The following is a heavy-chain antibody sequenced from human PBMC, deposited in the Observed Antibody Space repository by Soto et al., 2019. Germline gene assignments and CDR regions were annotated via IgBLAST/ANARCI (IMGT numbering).Heavy chain of an antibody. Sequence: QVQLVESGGCVVQPGRSLRLSCAASGFIFSSYGMNWVRQAPGKGLEWVAVMSFDGSIKYYADSVKGRFTISRDNSKNTLYLQMNSLRAEDTAVYYCATIAVPPAFDIWGQGTMVTVSS. D-gene: IGHD6-19*01. V-gene: IGHV3-30*03. J-gene: IGHJ3*02. CDR1: GFIFSSYG. CDR3: ATIAVPPAFDI. CDR2: MSFDGSIK.